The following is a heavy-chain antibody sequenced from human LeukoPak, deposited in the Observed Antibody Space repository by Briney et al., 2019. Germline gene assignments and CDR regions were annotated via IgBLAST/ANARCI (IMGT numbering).Heavy chain of an antibody. CDR2: ISDSGGST. CDR1: GFTFSTYA. J-gene: IGHJ6*02. V-gene: IGHV3-23*01. CDR3: ARSLTMAPQYYGMDV. Sequence: PGGSLRLSCAASGFTFSTYAMIWVRQAPAKGLEWISAISDSGGSTYYADSVKGRFTISRGNSKNTLYLQMNSLRAEDTALYYCARSLTMAPQYYGMDVWGQGTMVTVSS. D-gene: IGHD3-10*01.